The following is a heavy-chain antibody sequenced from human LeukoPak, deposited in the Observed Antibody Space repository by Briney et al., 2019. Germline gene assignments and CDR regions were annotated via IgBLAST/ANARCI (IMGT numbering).Heavy chain of an antibody. CDR3: ARETSQKGAHYMDV. CDR2: IYYSGST. V-gene: IGHV4-59*01. Sequence: SETLSLTCTVSGGSISSYYWSWIRQPPGKGLEWIGYIYYSGSTNYNPSLKSRVTISVDSSKNQFSLKLSSVTAAHTAVYYCARETSQKGAHYMDVWGKGTTVTISS. CDR1: GGSISSYY. J-gene: IGHJ6*03. D-gene: IGHD3-16*01.